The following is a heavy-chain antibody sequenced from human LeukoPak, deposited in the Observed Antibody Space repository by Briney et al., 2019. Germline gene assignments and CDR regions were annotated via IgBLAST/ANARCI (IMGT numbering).Heavy chain of an antibody. CDR1: GFTFSDYG. V-gene: IGHV3-30*02. CDR3: AKEGVAWTEPDY. J-gene: IGHJ4*02. D-gene: IGHD3/OR15-3a*01. CDR2: IRFDGSDK. Sequence: GGSLRLSWAASGFTFSDYGMHWVRQAPGKGLEWLSFIRFDGSDKYYADSVKGRFTISKDNSKNTLYLYMNSLRAEDTAMYYCAKEGVAWTEPDYWGQGTLVTVSS.